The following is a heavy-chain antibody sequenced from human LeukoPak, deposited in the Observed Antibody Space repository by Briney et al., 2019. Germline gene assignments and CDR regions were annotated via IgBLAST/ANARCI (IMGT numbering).Heavy chain of an antibody. Sequence: PGGSLRLSCAASGFTFSSYSMNWVRQAPGKGLEWVSSISSSSSYIYYADSVKGRFTISRDNAKNSLYLQMNSLRAEDTAVYYCARDDIAAAALSDYWGQGTLVTVSS. CDR2: ISSSSSYI. V-gene: IGHV3-21*01. CDR3: ARDDIAAAALSDY. D-gene: IGHD6-13*01. J-gene: IGHJ4*02. CDR1: GFTFSSYS.